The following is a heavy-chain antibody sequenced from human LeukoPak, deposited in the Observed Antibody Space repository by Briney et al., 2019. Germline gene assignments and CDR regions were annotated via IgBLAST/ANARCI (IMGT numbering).Heavy chain of an antibody. CDR2: INHSGST. Sequence: SETLSLTCAVYGGSFSGYYWSWIRQPPGKGLEWIGGINHSGSTNYNPSLKSRVTISVDTSKNQFSLKLSSVTAADTAVYYCARAGYCSSTSCYSGRIDYWGQGTLVTVSS. CDR1: GGSFSGYY. J-gene: IGHJ4*02. V-gene: IGHV4-34*01. CDR3: ARAGYCSSTSCYSGRIDY. D-gene: IGHD2-2*01.